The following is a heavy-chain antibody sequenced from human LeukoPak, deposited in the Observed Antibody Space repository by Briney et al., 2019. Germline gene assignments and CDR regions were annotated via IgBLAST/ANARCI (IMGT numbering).Heavy chain of an antibody. J-gene: IGHJ4*02. D-gene: IGHD3-22*01. CDR2: IYWDDDK. CDR3: AHRLTYYYDSSGFDY. V-gene: IGHV2-5*02. CDR1: GFSLSTSGVG. Sequence: ESGPTLVNPTQTLTRTCTFAGFSLSTSGVGVGWIRQPPGKALEWLALIYWDDDKRYSPSLKTRLTITKDTSKTQVVLTMTNMDPVDTATYYCAHRLTYYYDSSGFDYWGQGTLDTVSS.